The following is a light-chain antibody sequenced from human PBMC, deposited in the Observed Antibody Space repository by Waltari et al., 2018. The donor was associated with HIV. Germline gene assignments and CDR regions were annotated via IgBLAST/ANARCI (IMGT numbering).Light chain of an antibody. Sequence: QSVLTQPSSASGTPGQRVTISCSGSNPYIGRTSVYWNQHLTGTTTKHLIYRNTQRPTAAPDRISGSKSGTSASLAICGLRSEDAADYYCAAWDDRLSCLIFGGEPKLTDL. CDR2: RNT. V-gene: IGLV1-47*01. CDR3: AAWDDRLSCLI. CDR1: NPYIGRTS. J-gene: IGLJ2*01.